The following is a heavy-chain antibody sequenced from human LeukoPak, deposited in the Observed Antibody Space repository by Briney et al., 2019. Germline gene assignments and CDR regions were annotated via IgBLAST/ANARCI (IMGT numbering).Heavy chain of an antibody. J-gene: IGHJ3*02. D-gene: IGHD3-10*01. Sequence: SETLSLTCAVYGGSFSGYYWSWIRQPPGKGLEWIGYIYYSGSTNYNPSLKSRVTISVDTSKNQFSLKLSSVTAADTAVYYCARGYGSDAFDIWGQGTMVTVSS. CDR1: GGSFSGYY. CDR2: IYYSGST. V-gene: IGHV4-59*01. CDR3: ARGYGSDAFDI.